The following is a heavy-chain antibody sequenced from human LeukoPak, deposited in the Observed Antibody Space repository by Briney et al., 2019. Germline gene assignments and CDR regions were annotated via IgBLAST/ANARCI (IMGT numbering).Heavy chain of an antibody. J-gene: IGHJ3*02. V-gene: IGHV4-61*02. Sequence: SETLSLTCAVSAGSINSGDYYWSWIRQPAGKGLEWIGRIYSPGTNYNYNPSVKSRVTISIGTSKNQFSLKLTSVTAADTAVYYCARGIGTSYDSSRDAFDIWGQGTMVTVSS. CDR3: ARGIGTSYDSSRDAFDI. CDR1: AGSINSGDYY. CDR2: IYSPGT. D-gene: IGHD3-22*01.